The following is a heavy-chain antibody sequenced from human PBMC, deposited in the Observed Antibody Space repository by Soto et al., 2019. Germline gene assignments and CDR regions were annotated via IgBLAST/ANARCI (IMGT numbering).Heavy chain of an antibody. CDR2: ISYDGSNK. CDR3: AKDQTPKAVAGTVDY. V-gene: IGHV3-30*18. D-gene: IGHD6-19*01. J-gene: IGHJ4*02. CDR1: GFTFSSYG. Sequence: PGGSLRLSCAASGFTFSSYGMHWVRQAPGKGLEWVAVISYDGSNKYYADSVKGRFTISRDNSKNTLYLQMNSLRAEDTAVYYCAKDQTPKAVAGTVDYWRQGTLVTVSS.